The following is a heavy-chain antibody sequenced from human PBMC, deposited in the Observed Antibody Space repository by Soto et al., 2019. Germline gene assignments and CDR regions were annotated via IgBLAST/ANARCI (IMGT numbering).Heavy chain of an antibody. CDR2: IYYSGST. Sequence: SETLSLTCTVSGGSISSSSYYWGWIRQPPGKGLEWIGSIYYSGSTYYNPSLKSRVTISVDTSKNQFSLKLSSVTAADTAVYYCARRHGADYVWGSYRYTNWFDPWGQGALVTVSS. CDR1: GGSISSSSYY. J-gene: IGHJ5*02. D-gene: IGHD3-16*02. CDR3: ARRHGADYVWGSYRYTNWFDP. V-gene: IGHV4-39*01.